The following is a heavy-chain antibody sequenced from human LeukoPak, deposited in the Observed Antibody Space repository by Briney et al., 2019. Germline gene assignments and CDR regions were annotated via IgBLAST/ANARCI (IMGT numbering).Heavy chain of an antibody. V-gene: IGHV3-30*04. Sequence: PGGSLRLSCAASGFTFSSYAMHWVRQAPGKGLEWVAVISYDGSNKYYADSVKGRFTISRDNSKNTLYLQMNSLRAEDTAVYYCARDRTPYYDSTRLLDFQHWGQGTLVTVSS. CDR1: GFTFSSYA. J-gene: IGHJ1*01. CDR2: ISYDGSNK. D-gene: IGHD3-22*01. CDR3: ARDRTPYYDSTRLLDFQH.